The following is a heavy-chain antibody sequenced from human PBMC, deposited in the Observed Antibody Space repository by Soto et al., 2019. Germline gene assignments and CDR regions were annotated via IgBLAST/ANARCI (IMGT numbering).Heavy chain of an antibody. Sequence: GESLKISCKGSGYSFAGYWITWVRQKPGKGLEWMGRIDPSDSQTYYSPSFRGHVTISVTKSITTVFLQWSSLRASDTAMYYCARQIYDTDTGPNFQYYFDSWGQGTPVTVSS. CDR2: IDPSDSQT. V-gene: IGHV5-10-1*01. CDR1: GYSFAGYW. CDR3: ARQIYDTDTGPNFQYYFDS. D-gene: IGHD5-18*01. J-gene: IGHJ4*02.